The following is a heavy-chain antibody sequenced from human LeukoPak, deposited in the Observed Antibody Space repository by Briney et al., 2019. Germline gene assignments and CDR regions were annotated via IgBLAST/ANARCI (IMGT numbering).Heavy chain of an antibody. CDR1: GFTVSSNY. J-gene: IGHJ3*02. Sequence: GSLRLSCAASGFTVSSNYMSWVRQAPGKGLEWVSIIYSGGSTYYADSVKGRFTISRDNSKNTLYLQMNSLRAEDTAVYYCARGYDSRALGTFDIWGQGTVVTVSS. CDR3: ARGYDSRALGTFDI. D-gene: IGHD3-22*01. CDR2: IYSGGST. V-gene: IGHV3-53*01.